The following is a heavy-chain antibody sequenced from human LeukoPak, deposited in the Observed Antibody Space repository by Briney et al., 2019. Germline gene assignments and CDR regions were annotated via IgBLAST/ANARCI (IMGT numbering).Heavy chain of an antibody. D-gene: IGHD3-22*01. CDR2: IYSGGST. V-gene: IGHV3-66*01. CDR3: ARDAMIAVRGMDV. J-gene: IGHJ6*02. CDR1: GFTVSSNY. Sequence: GGSLRLSCAASGFTVSSNYMSWVRQAPGKGLEWVSVIYSGGSTYYADSVKGRFTISRDNSKNTLYLQMNSLRAEDTAVYYCARDAMIAVRGMDVWGQGTTVTVSS.